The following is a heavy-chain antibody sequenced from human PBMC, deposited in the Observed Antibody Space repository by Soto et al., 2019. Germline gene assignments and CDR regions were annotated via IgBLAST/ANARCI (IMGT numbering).Heavy chain of an antibody. CDR2: VSYDGTIE. J-gene: IGHJ4*02. CDR3: EKEEVSPRSYNGAFDC. Sequence: QVQLVESGGGVVQPGRSLRLSCAASGFTFSSYSMHWFRQAPGKGLEWVAVVSYDGTIEYYADSVKGRFTVSRDNSKNTLSLQINSRGAEDAAVYYYEKEEVSPRSYNGAFDCWGQGTLVTVSS. CDR1: GFTFSSYS. V-gene: IGHV3-30*18. D-gene: IGHD2-15*01.